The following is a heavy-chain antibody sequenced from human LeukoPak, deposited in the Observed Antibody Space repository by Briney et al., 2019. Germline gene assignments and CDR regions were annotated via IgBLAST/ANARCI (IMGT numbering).Heavy chain of an antibody. CDR2: ISGSGAST. CDR1: GFTLSTNA. V-gene: IGHV3-23*01. D-gene: IGHD2-21*01. CDR3: AKDFRIGYSAHFDY. J-gene: IGHJ4*02. Sequence: GGSLRLSCLTSGFTLSTNAMSWVRQAPGKGLEWISGISGSGASTYYADSVKGRFTVSRDDSRNTLYLQMNSLRGEDTAVYYCAKDFRIGYSAHFDYWGQGALVTVSS.